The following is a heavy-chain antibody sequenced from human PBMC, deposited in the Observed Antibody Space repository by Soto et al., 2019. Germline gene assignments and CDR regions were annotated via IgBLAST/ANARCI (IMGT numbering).Heavy chain of an antibody. V-gene: IGHV5-51*01. J-gene: IGHJ5*02. Sequence: PGESLKISCKGSGYSFITYWIAWVRQMPGKGLEWMGIIYPGDSDTRYSPSFQGQVTISADKSISTAYLQWSSLKASDTAMYYCARLGVAGSSSLYHGAWFDPWGQGTLVTVSS. D-gene: IGHD6-13*01. CDR1: GYSFITYW. CDR3: ARLGVAGSSSLYHGAWFDP. CDR2: IYPGDSDT.